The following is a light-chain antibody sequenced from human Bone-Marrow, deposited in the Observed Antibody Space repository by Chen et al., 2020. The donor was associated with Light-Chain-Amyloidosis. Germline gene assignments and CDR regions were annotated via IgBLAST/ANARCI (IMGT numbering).Light chain of an antibody. CDR2: DDS. CDR1: NIGDIN. Sequence: SYVLTQPPSVSVAPGQTAEITCGGDNIGDINVHWYQQRAGPAPVLVVYDDSDRPSGIPERFSGSNSGNTATLTISRVEAGDEADYYCQVWDSSVDHRVFGGGTKLTVL. V-gene: IGLV3-21*02. CDR3: QVWDSSVDHRV. J-gene: IGLJ3*02.